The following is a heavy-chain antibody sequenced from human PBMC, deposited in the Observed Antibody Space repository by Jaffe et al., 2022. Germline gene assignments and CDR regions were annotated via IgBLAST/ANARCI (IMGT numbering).Heavy chain of an antibody. D-gene: IGHD6-19*01. V-gene: IGHV3-30*18. Sequence: QVQLVESGGGVVQPGRSLRLSCAASGFTFSSYGMHWVRQAPGKGLEWVAVISYDGSNKYYADSVKGRFTISRDNSKNTLYLQMNSLRAEDTAVYYCAKDPGYTVAGYIYWGQGTLVTVSS. CDR3: AKDPGYTVAGYIY. CDR1: GFTFSSYG. J-gene: IGHJ4*02. CDR2: ISYDGSNK.